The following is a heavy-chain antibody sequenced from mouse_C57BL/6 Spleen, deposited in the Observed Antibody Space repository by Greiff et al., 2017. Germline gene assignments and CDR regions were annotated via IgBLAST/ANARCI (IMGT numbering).Heavy chain of an antibody. Sequence: ESGPGLVKPSQSLSLTCSVTGYSITSGYYWNWIRQFPGNKLEWMGYISYDGSNNYNPSLKNRISITRDTSKNQFFLKLNSVSTEDTATYYCATRTGNWYFDVWGTGTTVTVSS. CDR2: ISYDGSN. CDR1: GYSITSGYY. CDR3: ATRTGNWYFDV. J-gene: IGHJ1*03. V-gene: IGHV3-6*01. D-gene: IGHD4-1*01.